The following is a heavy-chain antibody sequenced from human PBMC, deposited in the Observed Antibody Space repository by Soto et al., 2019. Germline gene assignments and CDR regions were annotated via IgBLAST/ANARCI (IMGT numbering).Heavy chain of an antibody. CDR3: DRDIWVEHELYYYGMDV. CDR2: IFYSGTT. CDR1: GDSISSADYY. D-gene: IGHD1-1*01. V-gene: IGHV4-30-4*01. Sequence: PSETLSLTCTVSGDSISSADYYWSWIRQTPGKGLEWIGHIFYSGTTYYNPSLKSRLTISVDTSKNHFSLRLTSVTAADTAVYYCDRDIWVEHELYYYGMDVWGQGTTVTVSS. J-gene: IGHJ6*02.